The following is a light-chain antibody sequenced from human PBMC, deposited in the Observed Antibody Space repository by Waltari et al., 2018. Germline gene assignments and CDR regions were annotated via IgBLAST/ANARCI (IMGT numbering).Light chain of an antibody. V-gene: IGKV3-11*01. CDR3: QQRSKSFT. Sequence: EIVLKQSPATLSLSPGDSATLSRRASQSISSYLAWYQQKPGQAPRLLIYDASTRATGIPARFSGSGSVTEFTLTISSLEPEDFAIYYCQQRSKSFTFGPGTKVDMK. J-gene: IGKJ3*01. CDR2: DAS. CDR1: QSISSY.